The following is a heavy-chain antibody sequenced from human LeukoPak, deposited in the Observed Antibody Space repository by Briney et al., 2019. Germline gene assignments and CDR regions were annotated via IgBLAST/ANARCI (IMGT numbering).Heavy chain of an antibody. CDR3: ARESQGGYGSGSYYLDY. CDR2: INTNTGNP. Sequence: GASVKVSCKASGYTFTSYAMNWVRQAPGQGLEWMGWINTNTGNPTYAQGFTGRFVFSLDTSVSTAYLQISSLKAEDTAVYYCARESQGGYGSGSYYLDYWGQGTLVTVSS. D-gene: IGHD3-10*01. V-gene: IGHV7-4-1*02. CDR1: GYTFTSYA. J-gene: IGHJ4*02.